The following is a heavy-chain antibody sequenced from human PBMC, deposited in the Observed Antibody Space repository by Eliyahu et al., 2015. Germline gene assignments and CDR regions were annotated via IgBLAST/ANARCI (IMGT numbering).Heavy chain of an antibody. D-gene: IGHD3-3*01. Sequence: EVQLLESGGGLVQPGGSLRLSXAASGFSFSNYAMTWVRQAPGKGLEWLSHISSTGGSTFYGDSVKGRFTISRDNSKDTLYLLLDSLRAEDTAVYYCAKSGGDDFWNAYYDYWGQGTLVTVSS. V-gene: IGHV3-23*01. J-gene: IGHJ4*02. CDR1: GFSFSNYA. CDR2: ISSTGGST. CDR3: AKSGGDDFWNAYYDY.